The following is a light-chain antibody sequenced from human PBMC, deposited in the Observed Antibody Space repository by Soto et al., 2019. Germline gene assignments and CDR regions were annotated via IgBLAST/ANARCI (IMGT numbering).Light chain of an antibody. CDR3: QQYRNWPRT. CDR1: QSVNSNY. Sequence: EIVLTQSPGTLSLSPGERATLSCRASQSVNSNYLAWYQQKPGQAPRLHIYGASSRATGIPDRFSGSGSGTDFTLTINSLQSEDFAVYYCQQYRNWPRTFGQGTKVDIK. V-gene: IGKV3-20*01. CDR2: GAS. J-gene: IGKJ1*01.